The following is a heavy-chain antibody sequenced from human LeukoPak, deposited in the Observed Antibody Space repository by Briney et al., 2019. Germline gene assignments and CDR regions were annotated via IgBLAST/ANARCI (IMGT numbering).Heavy chain of an antibody. V-gene: IGHV3-66*01. CDR2: MYGGGSK. CDR1: GFTVSSTY. D-gene: IGHD6-25*01. CDR3: ARGHGAYSGVPYRYYGMDV. Sequence: GGSLRLSCAASGFTVSSTYMSWVRQAPGKGLEWVSVMYGGGSKYYADSVKGRFTISRDSPTNMVFLEMNSLRAEDTAVYYCARGHGAYSGVPYRYYGMDVWGQGTTVAVSS. J-gene: IGHJ6*02.